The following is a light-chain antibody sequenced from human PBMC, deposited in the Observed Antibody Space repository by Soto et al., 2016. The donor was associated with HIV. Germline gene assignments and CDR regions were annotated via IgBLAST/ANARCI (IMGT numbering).Light chain of an antibody. CDR2: DAS. CDR1: QSISTY. J-gene: IGKJ1*01. V-gene: IGKV1-39*01. Sequence: DIQMTQSPSSLSLSIGDRVSITCRASQSISTYLNWYQQKPGRAPKLLIYDASSLQSGVPSRFSGRGSGTDFTLTISSLQHEDLATYYCQQSSRTPRTFGQGTKGGN. CDR3: QQSSRTPRT.